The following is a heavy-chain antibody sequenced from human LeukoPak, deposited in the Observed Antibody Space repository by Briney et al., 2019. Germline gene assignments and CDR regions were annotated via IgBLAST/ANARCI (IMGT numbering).Heavy chain of an antibody. CDR1: GDSISSYY. D-gene: IGHD3-3*01. V-gene: IGHV4-4*07. CDR3: ARTYDPYYYYYMDV. CDR2: IHPSGST. Sequence: SETLSLTCTVSGDSISSYYWSWIRQPAGKGLEWIGRIHPSGSTNYNPSLKSRVTLSVDTSKNQFSLKLSSVTAADTAVYYCARTYDPYYYYYMDVWGKGTTVTVSS. J-gene: IGHJ6*03.